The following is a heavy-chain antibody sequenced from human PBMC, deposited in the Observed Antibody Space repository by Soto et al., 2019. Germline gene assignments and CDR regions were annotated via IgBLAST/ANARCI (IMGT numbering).Heavy chain of an antibody. Sequence: EVQLVESGGGVVQPGGSLRLSCAASGFTLSDHYIDWVRQAPGEGLEWVGRSRSKADGYTTEYAASVKGRFTISRVDAKNSLYLQMNSLQIEDTAVYYCTRDLRYDSHSYLMDRGQGTLVTVSS. D-gene: IGHD3-22*01. CDR3: TRDLRYDSHSYLMD. CDR1: GFTLSDHY. CDR2: SRSKADGYTT. J-gene: IGHJ4*02. V-gene: IGHV3-72*01.